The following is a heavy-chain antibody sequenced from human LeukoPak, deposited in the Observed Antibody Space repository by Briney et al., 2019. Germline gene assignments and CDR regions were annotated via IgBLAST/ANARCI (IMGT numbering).Heavy chain of an antibody. CDR2: INPSGGGP. CDR1: GYTFTSYY. D-gene: IGHD3-16*01. Sequence: ASVKVSCKASGYTFTSYYIHWVRHARGEGPEWMGVINPSGGGPTYAQSFQGRVTMTSDTSSNTVYMDLSSLRYEDTAVYYCAGGVSGSYVVYWGQGTLVTVSS. V-gene: IGHV1-46*01. CDR3: AGGVSGSYVVY. J-gene: IGHJ4*02.